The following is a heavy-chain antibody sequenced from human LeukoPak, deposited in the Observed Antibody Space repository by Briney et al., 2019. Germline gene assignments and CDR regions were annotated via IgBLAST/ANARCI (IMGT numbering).Heavy chain of an antibody. CDR2: ISGDGNSS. CDR3: AANFGAYYYDTSGYYGF. J-gene: IGHJ4*02. Sequence: PSGGSLRLSCAASGFTFDDYAMHWVRQAPGKGLEWVSLISGDGNSSNYAASVKGRFTISRDNSESSLYLQMNSLRIENTAFYYCAANFGAYYYDTSGYYGFWGQGTLVTVSS. D-gene: IGHD3-22*01. V-gene: IGHV3-43*02. CDR1: GFTFDDYA.